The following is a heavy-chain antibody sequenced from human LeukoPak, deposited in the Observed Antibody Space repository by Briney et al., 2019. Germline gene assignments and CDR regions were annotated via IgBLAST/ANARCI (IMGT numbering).Heavy chain of an antibody. V-gene: IGHV5-51*01. CDR3: ARRGSSGWY. J-gene: IGHJ4*02. CDR2: IYPGDSDT. D-gene: IGHD6-19*01. Sequence: XGWVRQMPXXGLEWMGIIYPGDSDTRYSPSFQGQVTISADKSISTAYLQWSSLKASDTAMYYCARRGSSGWYWGQGTLVTVSS.